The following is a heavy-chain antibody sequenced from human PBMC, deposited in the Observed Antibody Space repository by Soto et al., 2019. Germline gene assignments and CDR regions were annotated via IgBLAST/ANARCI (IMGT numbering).Heavy chain of an antibody. J-gene: IGHJ4*02. CDR1: GGSISSTTHH. D-gene: IGHD3-22*01. CDR3: ARRKGYDNSTYYFGY. Sequence: PSETLSLTCTVSGGSISSTTHHWGWIRQSPGKGLEWIGSVYYTGNMYYNPSLKSRVTMSVDTSKNQFSLDLRSVTAADTAVYYCARRKGYDNSTYYFGYWGQGILVTVSS. V-gene: IGHV4-39*01. CDR2: VYYTGNM.